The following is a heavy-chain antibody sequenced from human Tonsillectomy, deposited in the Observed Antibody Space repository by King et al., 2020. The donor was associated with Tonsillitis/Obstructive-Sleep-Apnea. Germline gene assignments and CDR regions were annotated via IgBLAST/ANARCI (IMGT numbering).Heavy chain of an antibody. CDR2: ISSSCSTI. V-gene: IGHV3-48*02. Sequence: VQLVESGGGLVQPGGSLRLSCAASAFPFTNYSMNWVRQAPGKGREWVSYISSSCSTIYYADSVKGRFTISRDNAKNSLYLQMNSLRDEDTAVYYCASLKYFQHWGQGTLVTVSS. CDR3: ASLKYFQH. J-gene: IGHJ1*01. D-gene: IGHD3-9*01. CDR1: AFPFTNYS.